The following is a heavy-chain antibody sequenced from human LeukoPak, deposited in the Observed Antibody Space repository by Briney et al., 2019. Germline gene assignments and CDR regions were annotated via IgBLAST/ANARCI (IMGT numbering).Heavy chain of an antibody. CDR1: GFTFSSYG. CDR3: ARPTTVTTISADAFDI. V-gene: IGHV3-21*01. D-gene: IGHD4-17*01. Sequence: GRSLRLSCAASGFTFSSYGMHWVRQAPGKGLEWVSSISSGGTYKYYADSVKGRFTISRDNAQNSLYLQMNSLRAEDSSVYCCARPTTVTTISADAFDIWGQGTMVTVSS. J-gene: IGHJ3*02. CDR2: ISSGGTYK.